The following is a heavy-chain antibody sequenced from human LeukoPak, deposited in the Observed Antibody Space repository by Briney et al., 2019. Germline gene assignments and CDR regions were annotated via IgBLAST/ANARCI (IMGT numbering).Heavy chain of an antibody. J-gene: IGHJ5*02. V-gene: IGHV4-39*07. CDR1: GGSISSSSYY. Sequence: SETLSLTCTVSGGSISSSSYYWGWLRQPPGKGLEWIGSIYYSGSTYYNPSLKSRVTISVDTSKNQFSLKLSSVTAADTAVYYCARGMVATRHDPWGQGTLVTVSS. CDR3: ARGMVATRHDP. CDR2: IYYSGST. D-gene: IGHD5-12*01.